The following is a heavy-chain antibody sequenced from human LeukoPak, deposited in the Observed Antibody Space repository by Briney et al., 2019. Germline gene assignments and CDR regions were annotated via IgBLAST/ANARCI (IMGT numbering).Heavy chain of an antibody. CDR3: ARDGEYSGYDYYYYYGMDV. D-gene: IGHD5-12*01. Sequence: ASVKVSCKASGCTFSSYAISWVRQAPGQGLEWMGRIIPILGIANYAQKFQGRVTITADKSTSTAYMELSSLRSEDTAVYYCARDGEYSGYDYYYYYGMDVWGQGTTVTVSS. J-gene: IGHJ6*02. CDR1: GCTFSSYA. V-gene: IGHV1-69*04. CDR2: IIPILGIA.